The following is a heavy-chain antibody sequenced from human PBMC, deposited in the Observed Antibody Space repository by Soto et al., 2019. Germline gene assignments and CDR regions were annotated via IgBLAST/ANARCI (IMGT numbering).Heavy chain of an antibody. CDR1: GYSISSGYY. CDR3: ARESIAARGFDY. Sequence: SETLSLTCAVSGYSISSGYYWGWIRQPPGKGLEWIGSVYHSGSTYYNPSLKSRVTISVDTSKNQFSLKLSSVTAADTAVYYCARESIAARGFDYWGQGNLVTVSS. D-gene: IGHD6-6*01. J-gene: IGHJ4*02. CDR2: VYHSGST. V-gene: IGHV4-38-2*02.